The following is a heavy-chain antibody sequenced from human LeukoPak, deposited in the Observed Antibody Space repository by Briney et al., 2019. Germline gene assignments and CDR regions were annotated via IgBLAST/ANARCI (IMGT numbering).Heavy chain of an antibody. D-gene: IGHD3-22*01. CDR1: GGSISSSSYY. CDR2: IYYSGST. J-gene: IGHJ4*02. CDR3: ARGYDSSAYYPFNY. V-gene: IGHV4-39*07. Sequence: PSETLSLTCTVSGGSISSSSYYWGWIRQPPGKGLEWIGSIYYSGSTYYSPSLKSRVTISADTSKNQFSLKLSSVTAADTAVYYCARGYDSSAYYPFNYWGQGTLVTVSS.